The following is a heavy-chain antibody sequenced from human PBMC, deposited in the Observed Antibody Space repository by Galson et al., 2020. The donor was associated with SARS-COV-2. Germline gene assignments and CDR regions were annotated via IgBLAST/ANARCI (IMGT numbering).Heavy chain of an antibody. V-gene: IGHV4-30-4*08. CDR2: IFSGGSA. J-gene: IGHJ4*02. D-gene: IGHD2-21*01. Sequence: SETLSLTCSVPGGSISSGGYQWCWIRQPPGKGLEWIGYIFSGGSAYHNPSLKSRITISVDTSKNRFSLNLNSVTAADTAVYFCARGGWGGDFIDYWGQGALVTVFS. CDR1: GGSISSGGYQ. CDR3: ARGGWGGDFIDY.